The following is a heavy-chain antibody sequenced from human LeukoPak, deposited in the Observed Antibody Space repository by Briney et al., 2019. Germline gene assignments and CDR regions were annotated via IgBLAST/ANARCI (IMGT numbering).Heavy chain of an antibody. CDR3: ARGPNYGSVASYYFDY. V-gene: IGHV3-48*03. D-gene: IGHD3-10*01. Sequence: GGSLRLSCAASGFTFSSYEMNWVRQAPGKGLEWVSYISSSGSTIYYADSVKGRFTISRDNAKNSLYLQMNSLRAEDTAVYYCARGPNYGSVASYYFDYWGQGTLVTVSS. J-gene: IGHJ4*02. CDR2: ISSSGSTI. CDR1: GFTFSSYE.